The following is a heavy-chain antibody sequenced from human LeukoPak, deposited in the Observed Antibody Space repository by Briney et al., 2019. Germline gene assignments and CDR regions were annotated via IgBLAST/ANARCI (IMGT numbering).Heavy chain of an antibody. J-gene: IGHJ6*02. CDR2: ISWNSGSI. Sequence: GGSLRLSCAASGFTFDDYAMHWVRQAPGKGLEWDSGISWNSGSIGYADSVKGRFTISRDNAKNSLYLQMNSLRAEDTALYYCAKGRGLNYYYYGMDVWGQGTTVTVSS. D-gene: IGHD3-10*01. V-gene: IGHV3-9*01. CDR3: AKGRGLNYYYYGMDV. CDR1: GFTFDDYA.